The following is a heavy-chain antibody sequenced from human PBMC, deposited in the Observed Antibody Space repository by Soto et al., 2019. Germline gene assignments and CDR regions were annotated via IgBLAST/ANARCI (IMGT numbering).Heavy chain of an antibody. J-gene: IGHJ5*02. D-gene: IGHD3-10*01. CDR1: GGSFSGYY. Sequence: PSETLSLTCAVYGGSFSGYYWSWIRQPPGKGLEWIGEINHSGSTNYNPSLKSRVTISVDTSKNQFSLKLSSVTAADTAVYYCGRGFFYFGRGSYYHPRTSGFDPGGKETLVTVPS. V-gene: IGHV4-34*01. CDR2: INHSGST. CDR3: GRGFFYFGRGSYYHPRTSGFDP.